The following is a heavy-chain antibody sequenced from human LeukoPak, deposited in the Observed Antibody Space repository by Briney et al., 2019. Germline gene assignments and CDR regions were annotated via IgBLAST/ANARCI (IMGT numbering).Heavy chain of an antibody. CDR3: ATNPKQQLIWLAHYYFDY. J-gene: IGHJ4*02. Sequence: GFTXXXXXXSXVXXXPGXXXXWXSAXXGSGCTTFYPHSVKARFPISRDNSKNPLYLQMNSLRAEDTAVYYCATNPKQQLIWLAHYYFDYWGQGTLVTVSS. CDR1: GFTXXXXX. V-gene: IGHV3-23*01. D-gene: IGHD6-13*01. CDR2: XXGSGCTT.